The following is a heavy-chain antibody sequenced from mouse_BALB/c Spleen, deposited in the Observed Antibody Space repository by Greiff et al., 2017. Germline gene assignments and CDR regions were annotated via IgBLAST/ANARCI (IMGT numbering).Heavy chain of an antibody. CDR1: GFTFSSYG. CDR3: ARRDYYGSSPLFDY. V-gene: IGHV5-6-3*01. CDR2: INSNGGST. D-gene: IGHD1-1*01. Sequence: EVQGVESGGGLVQPGGSLKLSCAASGFTFSSYGMSWVRQTPDKRLELVATINSNGGSTYYPDSVKGRFTISRDNAKNTLYLQMSSLKSEDTAMYYCARRDYYGSSPLFDYWGQGTTLTVSS. J-gene: IGHJ2*01.